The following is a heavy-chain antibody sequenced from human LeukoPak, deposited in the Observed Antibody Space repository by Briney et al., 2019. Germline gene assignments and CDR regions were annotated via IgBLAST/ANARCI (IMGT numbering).Heavy chain of an antibody. Sequence: ASVKVSCKASGYTFTGYYMHWVRQAPGQGLEWMGWINPNSGGTNYAQKFQGRVTMTRDTSISTAYIELSRLRPDDTAVYYCARDTDPSLGYCSSTSCYRDNNWFDPWGQGTLVTVSS. J-gene: IGHJ5*02. CDR2: INPNSGGT. V-gene: IGHV1-2*02. D-gene: IGHD2-2*02. CDR1: GYTFTGYY. CDR3: ARDTDPSLGYCSSTSCYRDNNWFDP.